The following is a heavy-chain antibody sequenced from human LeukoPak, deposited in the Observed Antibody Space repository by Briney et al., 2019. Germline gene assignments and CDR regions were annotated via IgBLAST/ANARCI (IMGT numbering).Heavy chain of an antibody. D-gene: IGHD3-10*01. J-gene: IGHJ2*01. CDR2: IYYSGST. Sequence: PSETLSLTCTVSGGSISSYYWNWIRQPPGKGLEWIGYIYYSGSTNYSPSLKSRVTISVDTSKNQFSPTLSSVTAADTALYYCARGGVSWYFDLWGRGTLVTVSS. CDR3: ARGGVSWYFDL. V-gene: IGHV4-59*01. CDR1: GGSISSYY.